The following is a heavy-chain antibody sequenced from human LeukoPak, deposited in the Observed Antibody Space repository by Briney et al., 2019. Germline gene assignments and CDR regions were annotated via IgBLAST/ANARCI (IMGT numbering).Heavy chain of an antibody. D-gene: IGHD3-16*01. Sequence: TGGSLRLSCAASGFTFSSYGMHWVRQAPGKGLEWVAFIRYDGSNKYYADSVKGRFTISRDNSKNTLYLQMNSLRAEDTAVYYCAKRGVYYFDNWGQGTLVTVSS. J-gene: IGHJ4*02. CDR3: AKRGVYYFDN. CDR1: GFTFSSYG. V-gene: IGHV3-30*02. CDR2: IRYDGSNK.